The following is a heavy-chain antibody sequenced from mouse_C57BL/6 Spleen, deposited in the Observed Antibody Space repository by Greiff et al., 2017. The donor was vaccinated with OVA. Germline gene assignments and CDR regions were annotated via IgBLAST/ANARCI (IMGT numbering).Heavy chain of an antibody. Sequence: QVQLKESGAELVKPGASVKLSCKASGYTFTEYTIHWVKQRSGQGLEWIGWFYPGSGSIKYNEKFKDKAPLPADNTSSTVYMELSRLTSEDSAVYFCARHEDFDGYYPFDYWGQGTTLTVSS. CDR3: ARHEDFDGYYPFDY. CDR2: FYPGSGSI. CDR1: GYTFTEYT. D-gene: IGHD2-3*01. J-gene: IGHJ2*01. V-gene: IGHV1-62-2*01.